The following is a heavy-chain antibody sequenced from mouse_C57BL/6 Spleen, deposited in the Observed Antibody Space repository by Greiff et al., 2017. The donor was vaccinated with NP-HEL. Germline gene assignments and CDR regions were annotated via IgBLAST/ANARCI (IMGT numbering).Heavy chain of an antibody. D-gene: IGHD2-3*01. J-gene: IGHJ2*01. V-gene: IGHV5-9*01. Sequence: EVQRVESGGGLVKPGGSLKLSCAASGFTFSSYTMSWVRQTPEKRLEWVATISGGGGNTYYPDSVKGRFTISRDNAKNTLYLQMSSLRSEDTALYYCARHPDDGYYTFDYWGQGTTLTVSS. CDR1: GFTFSSYT. CDR2: ISGGGGNT. CDR3: ARHPDDGYYTFDY.